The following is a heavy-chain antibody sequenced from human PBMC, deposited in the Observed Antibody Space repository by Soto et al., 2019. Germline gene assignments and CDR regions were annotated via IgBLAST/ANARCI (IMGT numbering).Heavy chain of an antibody. J-gene: IGHJ3*02. V-gene: IGHV1-18*01. CDR1: GYTFTSYV. Sequence: ASVKVSCKASGYTFTSYVISWVRQAPGQGLEWMGWISAYNGNTNYAQKLQGRVTMTTDTSTSTAYMELRSLRSDDTAVYYCARDKKRITIFGVVISDAFDIWGQGTMVTVSS. D-gene: IGHD3-3*01. CDR2: ISAYNGNT. CDR3: ARDKKRITIFGVVISDAFDI.